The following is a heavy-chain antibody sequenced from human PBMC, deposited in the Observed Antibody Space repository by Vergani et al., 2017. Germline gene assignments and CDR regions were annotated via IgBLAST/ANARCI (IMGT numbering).Heavy chain of an antibody. D-gene: IGHD2-8*02. CDR3: ARDPHPLYDSTGDY. Sequence: VQLVESGGGLVQPGGSLRLSCAASGFTFSSYEMNWVRQAPGKGLEWVSYISSSGSTIYYADSVKGRFTISRDNAKNSLYLQMNSLRAEDTAVYYCARDPHPLYDSTGDYWGQGTLVTVSS. V-gene: IGHV3-48*03. CDR2: ISSSGSTI. J-gene: IGHJ4*02. CDR1: GFTFSSYE.